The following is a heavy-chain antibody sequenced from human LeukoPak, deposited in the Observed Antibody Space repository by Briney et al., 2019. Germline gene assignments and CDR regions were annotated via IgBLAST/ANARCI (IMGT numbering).Heavy chain of an antibody. CDR2: IRYDGSNK. D-gene: IGHD1-26*01. CDR3: AKALIVGATKTAFDI. J-gene: IGHJ3*02. Sequence: PGGSLRLSCAASGFTFSSYGMHWVRQAPGKGLEWVAFIRYDGSNKYYADSVKGRFTISRDNSKNTLYLQMNSLRAEDTAVYYCAKALIVGATKTAFDIWGQGTMVTVSS. V-gene: IGHV3-30*02. CDR1: GFTFSSYG.